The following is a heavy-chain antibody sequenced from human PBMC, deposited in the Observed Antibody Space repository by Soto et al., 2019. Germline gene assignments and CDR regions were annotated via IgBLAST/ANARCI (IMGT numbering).Heavy chain of an antibody. V-gene: IGHV4-4*07. CDR1: GASISGFY. Sequence: VTLSLTCTVSGASISGFYWSWIRKSAGKGLEWIGRIYATGTTDYNPSLKSRVMMSVDTSKKQFSLKLRSVTAADTAVYYCVRDGTKTLRDWFDPWGQGISVTVSS. CDR2: IYATGTT. D-gene: IGHD1-1*01. CDR3: VRDGTKTLRDWFDP. J-gene: IGHJ5*02.